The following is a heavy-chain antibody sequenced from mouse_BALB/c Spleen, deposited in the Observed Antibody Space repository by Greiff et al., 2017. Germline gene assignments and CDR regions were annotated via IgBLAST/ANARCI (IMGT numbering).Heavy chain of an antibody. CDR3: TREGRVRRFAY. V-gene: IGHV5-6-4*01. D-gene: IGHD2-14*01. Sequence: EVQRVDSGGGLVKPGGSLNLSCAASGFTFSSYTMSWVRQTPEKRLEWVATISSGGSYTYYPDSVKGRFTISRDNAKNTLYLQMSSLKSEDTAMYYCTREGRVRRFAYWGQGTLVTVSA. J-gene: IGHJ3*01. CDR1: GFTFSSYT. CDR2: ISSGGSYT.